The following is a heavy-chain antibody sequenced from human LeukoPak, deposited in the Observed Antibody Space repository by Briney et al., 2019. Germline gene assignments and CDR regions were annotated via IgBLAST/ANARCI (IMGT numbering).Heavy chain of an antibody. CDR1: GYTFTSYG. J-gene: IGHJ4*02. CDR3: ARGAYDFWSGYYPFDY. D-gene: IGHD3-3*01. Sequence: GASVKVSCKASGYTFTSYGISLVRQAPGQGLEWMGWISAYSGNTNYAQKLQGRVTMTTDTSTSTAYMELRSLRSDDTAVYYCARGAYDFWSGYYPFDYWGQGTLVTVSS. CDR2: ISAYSGNT. V-gene: IGHV1-18*01.